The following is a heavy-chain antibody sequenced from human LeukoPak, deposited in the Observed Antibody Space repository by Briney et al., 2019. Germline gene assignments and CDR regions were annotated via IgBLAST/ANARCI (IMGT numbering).Heavy chain of an antibody. V-gene: IGHV1-69*04. J-gene: IGHJ4*02. CDR1: VGTFSSYA. CDR3: ARDYPGGSYGNY. Sequence: ASVNVSCKASVGTFSSYAISSVRQAPGQGLEWVGRIIPILGIANYAQKFQGRVTITADKSTSTAYMELSSLRSEDTAVYYCARDYPGGSYGNYWGQGTLVTVSS. D-gene: IGHD1-26*01. CDR2: IIPILGIA.